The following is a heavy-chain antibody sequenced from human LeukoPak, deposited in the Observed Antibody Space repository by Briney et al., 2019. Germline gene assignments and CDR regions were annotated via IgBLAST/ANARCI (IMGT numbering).Heavy chain of an antibody. D-gene: IGHD3-22*01. CDR3: ARDMAYYDSSGYYYYFDY. J-gene: IGHJ4*02. V-gene: IGHV1-69*05. Sequence: ASVKVSCKASGGTFSSYAISWVRQAPGQGLEWMGGIIPIVGTANYAQKFQGRVTITTDESTSTAYMELSSLRSEDTAVYYCARDMAYYDSSGYYYYFDYWGQGTLVTVSS. CDR2: IIPIVGTA. CDR1: GGTFSSYA.